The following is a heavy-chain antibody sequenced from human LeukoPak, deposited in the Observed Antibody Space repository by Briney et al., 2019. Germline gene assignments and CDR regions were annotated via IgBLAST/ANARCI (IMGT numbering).Heavy chain of an antibody. V-gene: IGHV3-23*01. CDR3: ARSGLSRFDY. Sequence: GGSLRLSCAVSGFTFSSYAMSWVRQAPGKGLEWVSAFSGSGGSTYYADSVKGRFTISRDNSKNTLFLQMNSLRAEDTAVYYCARSGLSRFDYWGQGTLGTVSS. D-gene: IGHD4/OR15-4a*01. J-gene: IGHJ4*02. CDR1: GFTFSSYA. CDR2: FSGSGGST.